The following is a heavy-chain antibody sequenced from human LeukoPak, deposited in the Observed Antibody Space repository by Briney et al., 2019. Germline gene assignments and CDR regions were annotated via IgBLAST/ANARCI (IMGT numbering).Heavy chain of an antibody. D-gene: IGHD1-26*01. CDR1: GYTFTCYD. CDR3: ARASYSGSYGGGHYFDH. CDR2: MNPNSGNT. V-gene: IGHV1-8*01. Sequence: ASVKVSCKTSGYTFTCYDINWVRQATGQGLEWMGWMNPNSGNTGYAQKFQGRVTMTRNTSISTAYMELSSLRSEDTAVYYCARASYSGSYGGGHYFDHWGQGTLVTVSS. J-gene: IGHJ4*02.